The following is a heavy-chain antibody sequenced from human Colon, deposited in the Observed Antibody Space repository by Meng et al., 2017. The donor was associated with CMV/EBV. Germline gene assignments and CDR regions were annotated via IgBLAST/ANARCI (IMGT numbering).Heavy chain of an antibody. CDR2: ITHTSDT. V-gene: IGHV3-21*06. Sequence: GESLKISCSTSGFTFSSYSLNWVRQAPGKGLEWVSSITHTSDTYYADSRKGRFTLSRDNAQNSVYLQMDSLTAEDTAIYYCARGWPPDYWGQGTLVTVSS. CDR1: GFTFSSYS. D-gene: IGHD6-13*01. CDR3: ARGWPPDY. J-gene: IGHJ4*02.